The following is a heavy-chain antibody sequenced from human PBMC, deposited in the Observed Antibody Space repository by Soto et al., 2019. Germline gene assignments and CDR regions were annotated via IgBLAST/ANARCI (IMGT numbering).Heavy chain of an antibody. CDR1: GFTFSRNS. V-gene: IGHV3-48*02. Sequence: EVQVVESGGGLVQPGGSLRLSCAASGFTFSRNSMNWVRQAPGKGLEWISYISSSSSTIYADSVKGRFTISRDKAKNSLYLQINSMRDEDTAVYYCARVIWSGHLTSDLWGQGTLVTVSS. CDR3: ARVIWSGHLTSDL. D-gene: IGHD3-3*01. J-gene: IGHJ5*02. CDR2: ISSSSSTI.